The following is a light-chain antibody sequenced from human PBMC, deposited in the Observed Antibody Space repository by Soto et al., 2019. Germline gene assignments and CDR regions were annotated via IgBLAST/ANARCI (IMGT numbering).Light chain of an antibody. J-gene: IGKJ2*01. Sequence: EIVLTQSPATLSLSPGERATLSCRASQSVSSYSAWYQQKPGQAPRLLIYDTSNRATGIPARFSGSGSGTYFTLTISGLEPEDFAVYYCQQRSNWQYTFGLGTRLEIK. CDR2: DTS. CDR3: QQRSNWQYT. CDR1: QSVSSY. V-gene: IGKV3-11*01.